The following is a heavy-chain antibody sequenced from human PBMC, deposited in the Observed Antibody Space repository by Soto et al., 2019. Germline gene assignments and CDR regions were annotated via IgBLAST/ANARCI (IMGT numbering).Heavy chain of an antibody. CDR2: ISGTSSTI. CDR1: GFTFSSYA. Sequence: EVQLVESGGGLVQPGGSRRLSCEASGFTFSSYAMNWVRQAPGKGLEWVSYISGTSSTIDYADSVRGRFTISRDNAKNSKDLQMNKLRAKNTAEDFCATAESLENNWFDVWGQGALVSVCS. CDR3: ATAESLENNWFDV. J-gene: IGHJ5*02. D-gene: IGHD6-19*01. V-gene: IGHV3-48*04.